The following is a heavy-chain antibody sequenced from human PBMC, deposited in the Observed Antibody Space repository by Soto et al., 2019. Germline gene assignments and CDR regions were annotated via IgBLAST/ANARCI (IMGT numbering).Heavy chain of an antibody. Sequence: GGSLRLSCAASGFTFSSYAMSWVRQAPGKGLEWVSAISGSGGSTYYADSVKGRFTISRDNSKNTLYLQMNSLRAEDTAVYYCAKGTELLPTPYYFDYWGQGTLVTVSS. CDR1: GFTFSSYA. D-gene: IGHD2-15*01. CDR3: AKGTELLPTPYYFDY. J-gene: IGHJ4*02. V-gene: IGHV3-23*01. CDR2: ISGSGGST.